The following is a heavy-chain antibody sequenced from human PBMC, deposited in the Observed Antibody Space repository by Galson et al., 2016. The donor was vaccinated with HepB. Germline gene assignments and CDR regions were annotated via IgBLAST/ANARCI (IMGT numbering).Heavy chain of an antibody. CDR1: GLTFNNYA. CDR2: IRISVSNT. V-gene: IGHV3-23*01. D-gene: IGHD2-21*01. Sequence: SLRLSCAASGLTFNNYAMNWVRQAPGKGLEWISAIRISVSNTHYADSVKGRFTISTDTSTNTLFLQMNSLRAEDTTLYYCARKEFHIDVWGKGTAVPVSS. J-gene: IGHJ6*03. CDR3: ARKEFHIDV.